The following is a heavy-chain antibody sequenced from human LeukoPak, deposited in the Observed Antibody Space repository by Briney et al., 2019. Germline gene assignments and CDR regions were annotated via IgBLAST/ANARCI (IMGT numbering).Heavy chain of an antibody. CDR2: IYYSGST. Sequence: SETLSLTCTVSGGSISSYYWSWIRQPPGKGLEWIGYIYYSGSTNYNPSLKSRVTISVDTSKNQFSLKLSSVTAADTAVYYCARSLRHSDSSGYYSYYFDYWGQGTLVTVSS. CDR3: ARSLRHSDSSGYYSYYFDY. V-gene: IGHV4-59*01. D-gene: IGHD3-22*01. CDR1: GGSISSYY. J-gene: IGHJ4*02.